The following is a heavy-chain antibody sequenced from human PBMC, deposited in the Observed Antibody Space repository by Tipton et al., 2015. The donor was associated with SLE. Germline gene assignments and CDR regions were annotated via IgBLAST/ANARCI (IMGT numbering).Heavy chain of an antibody. J-gene: IGHJ4*02. Sequence: TLSLTCAVYGGSFSGYYWSWIRQPPGKGLEWIGEINHSGSTSYNPSLKSRVTISVDTSKNQFSLKLSSVTAADTAVYYCARTHRGYDYPNWGQGTLVTVSS. V-gene: IGHV4-34*01. CDR3: ARTHRGYDYPN. D-gene: IGHD5-12*01. CDR2: INHSGST. CDR1: GGSFSGYY.